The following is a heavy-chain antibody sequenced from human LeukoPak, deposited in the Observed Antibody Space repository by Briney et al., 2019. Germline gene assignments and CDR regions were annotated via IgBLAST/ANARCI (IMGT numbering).Heavy chain of an antibody. V-gene: IGHV3-21*01. J-gene: IGHJ4*02. CDR1: GFTFNSYS. CDR3: ARDPRGVYSSSDIK. CDR2: ISSSSSYI. D-gene: IGHD6-13*01. Sequence: AGGSLRLSCAASGFTFNSYSMNWVRQAPGKGLEWVSSISSSSSYIYYADSVKGRFTISRDNAKNSLYLQMNSLRVEDTAVYYCARDPRGVYSSSDIKWGQGTLVTVSS.